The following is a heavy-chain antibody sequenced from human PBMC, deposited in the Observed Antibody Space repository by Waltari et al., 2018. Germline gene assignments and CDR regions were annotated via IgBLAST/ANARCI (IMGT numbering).Heavy chain of an antibody. J-gene: IGHJ4*02. Sequence: QLQLQESGPGLVKPSETLSLTCTVSGGSISSSSYYWGWIRQPPGKGLEWIGSIYDRGGNYYNPSLKSRVTISVDTSKNQFSLKLSSVTAADTAVYYCARDGGYYPFDYWGQGTLVTVSS. CDR2: IYDRGGN. D-gene: IGHD3-3*01. CDR1: GGSISSSSYY. CDR3: ARDGGYYPFDY. V-gene: IGHV4-39*07.